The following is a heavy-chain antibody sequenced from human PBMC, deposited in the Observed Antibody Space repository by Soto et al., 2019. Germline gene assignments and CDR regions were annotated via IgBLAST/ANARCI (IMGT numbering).Heavy chain of an antibody. CDR2: INAGNGNT. V-gene: IGHV1-3*05. Sequence: QAQLVQSGAEEKKPGASVKVSCKASGYTFTSYAMHWVRQAPGQRLEWMGWINAGNGNTKYSQKFQGRVTITRDTSASTAYMELSRLRSEDTAVYYCARSIVVVTALDYWGQGTLVTVAS. CDR3: ARSIVVVTALDY. CDR1: GYTFTSYA. D-gene: IGHD2-21*02. J-gene: IGHJ4*02.